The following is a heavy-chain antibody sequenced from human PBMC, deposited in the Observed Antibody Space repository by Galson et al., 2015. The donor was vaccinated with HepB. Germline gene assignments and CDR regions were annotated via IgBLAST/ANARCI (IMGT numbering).Heavy chain of an antibody. CDR1: GYTFATYW. Sequence: QSGAEVKKPGESLKISCKGSGYTFATYWIAWVRQLPGKGLEFMGLIYPFDSDARYSPSFQGQVTISADRSISTVYLQWSSLKASDTAMYYCARRDHYDGSGYPMGVDYWGQGTLVTVSS. J-gene: IGHJ4*02. CDR3: ARRDHYDGSGYPMGVDY. CDR2: IYPFDSDA. D-gene: IGHD3-22*01. V-gene: IGHV5-51*01.